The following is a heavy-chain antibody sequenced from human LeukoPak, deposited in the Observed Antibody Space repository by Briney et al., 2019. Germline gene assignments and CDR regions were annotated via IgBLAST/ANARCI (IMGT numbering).Heavy chain of an antibody. CDR2: ISWNGDGI. V-gene: IGHV3-9*01. CDR3: AEDIATWQGALDS. J-gene: IGHJ4*02. Sequence: GGSLRLSCEASGFTFHEYAMHWVRQLPGKGLEWVSGISWNGDGIGYADSVNGRFTISRDNAKNSIHLQMNSLRPEDTAFYYCAEDIATWQGALDSWGQGTLVIVSS. CDR1: GFTFHEYA.